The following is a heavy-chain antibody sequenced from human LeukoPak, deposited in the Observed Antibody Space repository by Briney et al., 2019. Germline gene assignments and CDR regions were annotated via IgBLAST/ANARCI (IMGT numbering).Heavy chain of an antibody. V-gene: IGHV4-59*01. J-gene: IGHJ4*02. Sequence: SETLSLTCTLSGGSISSYFWIWIRQPPGKGLEWIGYIYYSGNTNSNPSLKSRVTISLDTSKNQFFLKLSSVTAADTAVYYCARGNGWHDYWGQGTLVTVSS. CDR3: ARGNGWHDY. D-gene: IGHD6-19*01. CDR1: GGSISSYF. CDR2: IYYSGNT.